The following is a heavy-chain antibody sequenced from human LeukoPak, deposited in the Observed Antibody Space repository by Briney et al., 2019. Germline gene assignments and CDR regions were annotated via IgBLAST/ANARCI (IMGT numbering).Heavy chain of an antibody. CDR2: IYHSGST. Sequence: SETLSLTCTVSGYSISSGYYWGWIRQPPGKGLEWIGSIYHSGSTYYNPSLKSRVTISVDTSKNQFSLKLSSVTAADMAVYYCARDIPGIAAAGNPLDYWGQGTLVTVSS. D-gene: IGHD6-13*01. J-gene: IGHJ4*02. CDR3: ARDIPGIAAAGNPLDY. V-gene: IGHV4-38-2*02. CDR1: GYSISSGYY.